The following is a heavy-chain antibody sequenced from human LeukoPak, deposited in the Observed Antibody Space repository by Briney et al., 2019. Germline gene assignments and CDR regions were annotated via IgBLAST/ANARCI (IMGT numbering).Heavy chain of an antibody. CDR3: ARYTRNNWFDP. CDR1: GGSISSHY. Sequence: PSETLSLTCTVSGGSISSHYWSWIRQPPGKGLEWIGYIYYSGSTNYNPSLKSRVTISVDTSKNQFSLKLSSVTAADTAVYYCARYTRNNWFDPWGQGTLVTVSS. D-gene: IGHD2-2*02. V-gene: IGHV4-59*11. J-gene: IGHJ5*02. CDR2: IYYSGST.